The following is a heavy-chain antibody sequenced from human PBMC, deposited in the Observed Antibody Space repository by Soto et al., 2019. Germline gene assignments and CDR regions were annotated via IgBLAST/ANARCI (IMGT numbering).Heavy chain of an antibody. J-gene: IGHJ3*02. CDR3: ARHNHPSGVPAAPFDI. Sequence: SETLSLACTVSGGSISKYYWSWIRQPSGKGLEWIGYIYYSGSTNYNPSLKIRVTISLDTSKNQFSLKLSSVTAADTAVYYCARHNHPSGVPAAPFDIWGQGTMVT. V-gene: IGHV4-59*08. D-gene: IGHD2-2*01. CDR1: GGSISKYY. CDR2: IYYSGST.